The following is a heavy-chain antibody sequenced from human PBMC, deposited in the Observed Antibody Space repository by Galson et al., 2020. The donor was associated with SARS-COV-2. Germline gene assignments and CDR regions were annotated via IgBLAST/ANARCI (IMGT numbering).Heavy chain of an antibody. D-gene: IGHD6-19*01. J-gene: IGHJ4*02. CDR1: GFPFSNYV. CDR3: AAGAVAGTGY. Sequence: GGSLRLSCAASGFPFSNYVLRWVRQAPGRGLEWVSGISVSGGSTYYADAVRGRFTISRDSSRNTLYLQMNSLRADDTAVSYCAAGAVAGTGYWGQGTLVTVSS. CDR2: ISVSGGST. V-gene: IGHV3-23*01.